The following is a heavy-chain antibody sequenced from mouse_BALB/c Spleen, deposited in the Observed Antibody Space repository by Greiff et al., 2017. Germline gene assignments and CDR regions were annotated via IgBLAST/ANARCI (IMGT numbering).Heavy chain of an antibody. Sequence: VQLQQSGAELVRPGTSVKVSCKASGYAFTNYLIEWVKQRPGQGLEWIGVINPGSGGTNYNEKFKGKATLTADKSSSTAYMQLSSLTSDDSAVYYCARGKLLQRLDDWGQGTTLTVSS. CDR3: ARGKLLQRLDD. V-gene: IGHV1-54*03. J-gene: IGHJ2*01. CDR1: GYAFTNYL. CDR2: INPGSGGT. D-gene: IGHD1-1*01.